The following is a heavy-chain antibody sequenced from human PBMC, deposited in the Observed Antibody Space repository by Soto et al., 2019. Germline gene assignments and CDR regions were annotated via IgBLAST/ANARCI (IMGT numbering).Heavy chain of an antibody. CDR1: GFTFSNYY. J-gene: IGHJ5*02. Sequence: GGSLRLSCAASGFTFSNYYMTWVRQAPGKGLEWVANIKEDGSEKYYVDSMKGRFTISRDNSKNTLYLQMNSLRAEDTAVYYCAKDLGQLAPHKFDPWGQGTLVTVSS. V-gene: IGHV3-7*05. D-gene: IGHD6-6*01. CDR2: IKEDGSEK. CDR3: AKDLGQLAPHKFDP.